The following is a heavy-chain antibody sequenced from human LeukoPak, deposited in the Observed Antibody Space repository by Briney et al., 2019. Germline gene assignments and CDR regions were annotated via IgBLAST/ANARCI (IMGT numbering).Heavy chain of an antibody. J-gene: IGHJ5*02. CDR1: GGSFSGYY. V-gene: IGHV4-34*01. CDR2: INHSGST. D-gene: IGHD3-10*01. Sequence: SETLSLTCAVYGGSFSGYYWSWIRQPPGKGLEWIGEINHSGSTNYNPSLKSRVTISVDTSKNQFSLKLSSVTAADTAVYYCARLPRRLDYYGSATIRYNWFDPWGQGTLVTVSS. CDR3: ARLPRRLDYYGSATIRYNWFDP.